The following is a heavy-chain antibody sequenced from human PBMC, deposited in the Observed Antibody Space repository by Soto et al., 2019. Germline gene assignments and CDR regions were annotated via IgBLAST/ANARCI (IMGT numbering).Heavy chain of an antibody. Sequence: EVQLVESGGGLIQPGGSLRLSCAASGFTVSSKYMTWVRQAPGKGLEWVSVIYGGGTTYXAXXXXGXXTXXRDNSKNTXXXXMXXLXAEDTAVYYCVQTTGWPGFDFWGQGTLVTVSS. CDR1: GFTVSSKY. CDR2: IYGGGTT. V-gene: IGHV3-53*01. D-gene: IGHD6-19*01. J-gene: IGHJ4*02. CDR3: VQTTGWPGFDF.